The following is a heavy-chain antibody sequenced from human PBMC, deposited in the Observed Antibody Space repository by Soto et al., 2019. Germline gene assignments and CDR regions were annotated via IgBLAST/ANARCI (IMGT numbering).Heavy chain of an antibody. CDR2: ISSSSSYI. J-gene: IGHJ3*02. CDR3: ASYGSGSYDAFDI. Sequence: GGSLRLSCAASGFTFSSYSMNWVRQAPGKGLEWVSSISSSSSYIYYADSVKGRFTISRDNAKNSLYLQMNSLRAEDTAVYDCASYGSGSYDAFDIWGQGTMVTVSS. CDR1: GFTFSSYS. D-gene: IGHD3-10*01. V-gene: IGHV3-21*01.